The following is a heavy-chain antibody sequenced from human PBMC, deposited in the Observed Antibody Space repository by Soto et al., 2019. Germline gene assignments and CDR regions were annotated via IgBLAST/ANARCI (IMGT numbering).Heavy chain of an antibody. CDR2: IYYSGST. V-gene: IGHV4-39*01. CDR1: GGSISSSSYY. CDR3: ARQAGRVRLYYMDV. J-gene: IGHJ6*03. D-gene: IGHD3-10*02. Sequence: QLQLQESGPGLVKPSETLSLTCTVSGGSISSSSYYWGWIRQPPGKGLAWIGSIYYSGSTYYNPSLKSRVNISGDTSKNQCSLKLSSVTAADTAVYYCARQAGRVRLYYMDVWGKGTTGTGS.